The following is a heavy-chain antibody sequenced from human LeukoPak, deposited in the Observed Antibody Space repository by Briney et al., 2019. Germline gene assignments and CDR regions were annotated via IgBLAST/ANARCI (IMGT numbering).Heavy chain of an antibody. Sequence: SETLSLTCIVSGGSISSSTYYWGWIRQHPGKGLEWIGSIYYSGSTYYNPSLKSRVTISVDTSKNQFSLKLNSVTAADTAVYYCARQGVLWTPRDWGQGALVTVSS. V-gene: IGHV4-39*01. D-gene: IGHD3-10*01. J-gene: IGHJ4*02. CDR1: GGSISSSTYY. CDR2: IYYSGST. CDR3: ARQGVLWTPRD.